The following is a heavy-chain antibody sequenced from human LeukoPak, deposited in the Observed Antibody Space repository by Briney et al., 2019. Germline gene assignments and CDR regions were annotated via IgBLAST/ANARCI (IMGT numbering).Heavy chain of an antibody. V-gene: IGHV4-59*01. J-gene: IGHJ4*02. Sequence: SETLSLTCTVSGGSISSYYWSWIRQPPGKGLEWIGYIYYSGSTNYNPSLKSRVTISVDTSKNQFSLKLSSVTAADTAVYYCASGGNANLDYWGQGTLVTVSS. CDR1: GGSISSYY. CDR2: IYYSGST. D-gene: IGHD4-23*01. CDR3: ASGGNANLDY.